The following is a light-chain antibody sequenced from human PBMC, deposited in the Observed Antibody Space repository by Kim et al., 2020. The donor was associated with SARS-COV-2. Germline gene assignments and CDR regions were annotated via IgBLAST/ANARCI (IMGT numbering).Light chain of an antibody. CDR2: GNS. Sequence: PGQRVTISCTGSSSNIGAGYDVHWYQQLPETAPKLLIYGNSNRPSGVPDRFSASKSGTSASLAITGLQAEDEADYYCQSYDSSLDVFGTGTRSPS. J-gene: IGLJ1*01. CDR3: QSYDSSLDV. V-gene: IGLV1-40*01. CDR1: SSNIGAGYD.